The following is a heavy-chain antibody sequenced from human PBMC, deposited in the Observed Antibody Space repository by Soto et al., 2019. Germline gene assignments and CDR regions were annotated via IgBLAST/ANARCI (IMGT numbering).Heavy chain of an antibody. J-gene: IGHJ4*02. CDR3: AKREGNTFGLFH. V-gene: IGHV3-74*01. Sequence: EVQLVESGGGLVQPGGSLRLSCAASGFTFSAYWIHWVRQAPEKGLEWVSRIKTDGSSTDYADSVQGRFTISRDNAKNILYLQMDSLRVENTVVYYCAKREGNTFGLFHWGKGNLVPVSS. CDR2: IKTDGSST. CDR1: GFTFSAYW. D-gene: IGHD3-16*01.